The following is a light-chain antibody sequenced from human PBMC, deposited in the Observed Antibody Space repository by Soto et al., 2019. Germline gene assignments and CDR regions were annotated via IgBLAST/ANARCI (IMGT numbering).Light chain of an antibody. CDR3: QQRSNWPS. Sequence: EIVLTQSPATLSLSPGERATLSCRASQSVSSYLAWYQQKPGQAPRLLIYDASNRATGIPARFSGSRSGTDFPLTISSLEPEDFAVYYCQQRSNWPSFGGGTKVEIK. CDR2: DAS. J-gene: IGKJ4*01. V-gene: IGKV3-11*01. CDR1: QSVSSY.